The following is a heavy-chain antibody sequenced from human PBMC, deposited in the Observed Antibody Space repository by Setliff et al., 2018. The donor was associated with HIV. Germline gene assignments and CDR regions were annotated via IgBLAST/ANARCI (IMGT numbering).Heavy chain of an antibody. CDR3: ARVMWWQRGWFFDY. CDR1: GFTFNTHA. CDR2: TRFDGSHQ. V-gene: IGHV3-30*02. J-gene: IGHJ4*02. Sequence: GSLRLSCAASGFTFNTHAMHWVRQVPGKGLEWVAFTRFDGSHQNYAESVKGRFVISRDNAKNSLYLQMNSLRAEDTAVYYYARVMWWQRGWFFDYWGQGTLVTVSS. D-gene: IGHD2-21*01.